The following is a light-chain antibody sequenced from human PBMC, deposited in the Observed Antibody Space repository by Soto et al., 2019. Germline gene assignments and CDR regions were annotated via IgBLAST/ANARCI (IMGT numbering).Light chain of an antibody. CDR3: QQFGSSPGFT. V-gene: IGKV3-20*01. J-gene: IGKJ3*01. CDR2: AAS. Sequence: EIVWTQSPGTLSLSPGERATLSCRASQSINNRYLAWYQQKPGQAPRPLICAASSRATGIPARCRGSGSGTDFPLTISRLEPEDFAVYYCQQFGSSPGFTFGPGTKVDIK. CDR1: QSINNRY.